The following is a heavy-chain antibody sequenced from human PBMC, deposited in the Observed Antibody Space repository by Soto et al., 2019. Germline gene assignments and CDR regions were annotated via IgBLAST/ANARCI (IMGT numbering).Heavy chain of an antibody. CDR1: GGTFSSYA. J-gene: IGHJ4*02. CDR2: IIPLFGTA. CDR3: ARARRDGYKLPVFDY. V-gene: IGHV1-69*01. D-gene: IGHD5-12*01. Sequence: QVQLVQSGAEVKKPGSSVKVSCKASGGTFSSYAISWVRQAPGQGLEWMGGIIPLFGTANYAQKFQGRVTITADESTSKAYMELSSLRSEDTAVYYCARARRDGYKLPVFDYWGQGTLVTVSS.